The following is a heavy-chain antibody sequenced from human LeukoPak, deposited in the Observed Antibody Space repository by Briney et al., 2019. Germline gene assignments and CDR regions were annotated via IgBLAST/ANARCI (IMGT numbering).Heavy chain of an antibody. D-gene: IGHD3-10*02. CDR1: GYTFTGYY. V-gene: IGHV1-2*02. Sequence: GASVKVSCKASGYTFTGYYMHWLGQAPGQGLEWMGWINPNSGGTNYAQKFQGMVTMTRDTSISTAYMEVSRLRSDDTAVYYCATGLGSGSYYVPFDYWGQGTLVTVSS. CDR3: ATGLGSGSYYVPFDY. CDR2: INPNSGGT. J-gene: IGHJ4*02.